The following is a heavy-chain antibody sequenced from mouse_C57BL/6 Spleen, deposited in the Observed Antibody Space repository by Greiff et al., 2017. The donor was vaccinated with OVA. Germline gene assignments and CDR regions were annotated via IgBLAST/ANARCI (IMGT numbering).Heavy chain of an antibody. J-gene: IGHJ4*01. V-gene: IGHV1-61*01. CDR2: IYSSDSET. CDR3: ARNEGYAMDY. CDR1: GYTFTSYW. Sequence: QVQLQQPGAELVRPGSSVKLSCKASGYTFTSYWMDWVKQRPGQGLEWIGNIYSSDSETHYNQKFKDKATLTVDKSSSTAYMQLSSLTSEDSAVYYSARNEGYAMDYWGQGTSVTVSS.